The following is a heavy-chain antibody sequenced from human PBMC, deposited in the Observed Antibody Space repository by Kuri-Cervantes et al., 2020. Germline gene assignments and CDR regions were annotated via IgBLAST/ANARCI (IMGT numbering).Heavy chain of an antibody. V-gene: IGHV3-33*01. CDR2: IWYDGSNK. J-gene: IGHJ4*02. D-gene: IGHD1-20*01. Sequence: GGSLKISCAASGFTFSSYGMHWVRQAPGKGLEWVAVIWYDGSNKYYADSVKGRFTISRDNSKNTLYLQMNSLRAEDTAVYYCARDASRITGATNDYWGQGTLVTVSS. CDR1: GFTFSSYG. CDR3: ARDASRITGATNDY.